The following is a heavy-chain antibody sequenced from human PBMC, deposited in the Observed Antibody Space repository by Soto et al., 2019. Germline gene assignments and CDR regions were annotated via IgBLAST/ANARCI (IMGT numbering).Heavy chain of an antibody. CDR3: ARDTDLPGDLRDDFFYYGMDV. CDR1: GYNFLRYG. J-gene: IGHJ6*02. D-gene: IGHD2-21*01. CDR2: INPYNGDT. Sequence: ASVKVSCKASGYNFLRYGVSWVRQAPVEGLEWVGWINPYNGDTKYAEKLQGRVTVTTDTSTTTIYMEMTSLRSDDTAVYYCARDTDLPGDLRDDFFYYGMDVWGQGTTVTVSS. V-gene: IGHV1-18*04.